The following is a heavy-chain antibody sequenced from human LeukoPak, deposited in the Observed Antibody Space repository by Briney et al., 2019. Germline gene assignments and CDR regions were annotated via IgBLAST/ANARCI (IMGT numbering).Heavy chain of an antibody. CDR2: MNPNSGNT. CDR3: ARGATFSSSWYQVGYYYYYMDV. Sequence: AASVKVSCKASGYTFTSYDINWVRQATGQGLEWMGWMNPNSGNTGYAQKFQGRVTMTRNTSISTAYMELSSLRSEDTAVYYCARGATFSSSWYQVGYYYYYMDVWGKGTTVTISS. V-gene: IGHV1-8*01. J-gene: IGHJ6*03. CDR1: GYTFTSYD. D-gene: IGHD6-13*01.